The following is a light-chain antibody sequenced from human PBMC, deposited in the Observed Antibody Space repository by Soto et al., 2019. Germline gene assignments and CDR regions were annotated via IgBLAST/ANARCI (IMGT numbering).Light chain of an antibody. J-gene: IGKJ4*01. Sequence: EIVLTQSPGTLSLSPGERATLSCRASQSVSSSYLAWYQQKPGQAPRLLMYGASSRATGIPDRISGSGSGTDFTLTISTLEPEDFAVYYCQQYGSSPLTFGGGTKVEIK. CDR1: QSVSSSY. CDR2: GAS. CDR3: QQYGSSPLT. V-gene: IGKV3-20*01.